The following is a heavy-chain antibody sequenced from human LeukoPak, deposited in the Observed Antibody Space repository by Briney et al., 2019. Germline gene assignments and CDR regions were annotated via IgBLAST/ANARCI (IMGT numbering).Heavy chain of an antibody. D-gene: IGHD4-23*01. CDR2: INHSGST. J-gene: IGHJ2*01. CDR1: GGSFSGYY. Sequence: SETLSLTCAVYGGSFSGYYWSWIRQPPGKGLEWIGEINHSGSTNYNPSLKSRVTISVDRSKNQFSLKLSSVTAADTAVYYCARASSLNYGGNSGDWYFDLWGRGTLVTVSS. CDR3: ARASSLNYGGNSGDWYFDL. V-gene: IGHV4-34*01.